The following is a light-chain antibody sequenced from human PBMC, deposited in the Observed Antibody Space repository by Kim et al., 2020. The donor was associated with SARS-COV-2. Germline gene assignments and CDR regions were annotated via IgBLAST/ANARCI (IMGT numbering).Light chain of an antibody. J-gene: IGLJ3*02. CDR3: SSYIRSSSFG. Sequence: GQSITISCTGTSSDIGPFNFVSWYQQHPGKAPRLMIYGVSKRPSGISSRFSGSKSGNTASLTISGLQAEDEADYYCSSYIRSSSFGFGWGTQLTVL. V-gene: IGLV2-14*04. CDR1: SSDIGPFNF. CDR2: GVS.